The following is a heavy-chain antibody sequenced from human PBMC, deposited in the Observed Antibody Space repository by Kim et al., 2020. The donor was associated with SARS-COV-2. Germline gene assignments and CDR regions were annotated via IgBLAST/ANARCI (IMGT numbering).Heavy chain of an antibody. CDR3: ARDARAYYYYYGMDV. J-gene: IGHJ6*02. Sequence: GGSLRLSCAASGFTVSSNYMSWVRQAPGKGLEWVSVIYSGGSTYYADSVKGRFTISRDNSKNTLYLQMNSLRAEDTAVYYCARDARAYYYYYGMDVWGQGTTVTVSS. CDR1: GFTVSSNY. CDR2: IYSGGST. V-gene: IGHV3-66*01.